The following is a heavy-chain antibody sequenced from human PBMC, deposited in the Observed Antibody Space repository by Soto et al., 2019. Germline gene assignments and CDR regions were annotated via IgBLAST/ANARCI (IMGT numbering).Heavy chain of an antibody. CDR3: ARDFVGATTFDY. CDR1: GFTFSSYG. Sequence: SLRLSCAASGFTFSSYGMHWVRQAPGKGLEWVAVIWYDGSNKYYADSVKGRFTISRDNSKNTLYLQMNSLRAEDTAVYYCARDFVGATTFDYWGQGTLVTVSS. V-gene: IGHV3-33*01. D-gene: IGHD1-26*01. CDR2: IWYDGSNK. J-gene: IGHJ4*02.